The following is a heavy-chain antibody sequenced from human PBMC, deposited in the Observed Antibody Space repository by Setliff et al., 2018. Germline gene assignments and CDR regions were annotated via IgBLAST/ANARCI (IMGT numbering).Heavy chain of an antibody. CDR1: GGTFSGYA. V-gene: IGHV1-69*06. J-gene: IGHJ6*02. D-gene: IGHD1-1*01. Sequence: SVKVSCKASGGTFSGYAFSWVRQAPGQGLEWIGGITPIFETAHYAEKFRDRVTITADKSTTTVHVELSSLTSEDTAVYFCARDSVTLGQLERRGGWHYYGMDVWGQGTTVTVSS. CDR3: ARDSVTLGQLERRGGWHYYGMDV. CDR2: ITPIFETA.